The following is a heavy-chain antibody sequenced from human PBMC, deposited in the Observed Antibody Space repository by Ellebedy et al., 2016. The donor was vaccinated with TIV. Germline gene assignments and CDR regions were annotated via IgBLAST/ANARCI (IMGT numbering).Heavy chain of an antibody. J-gene: IGHJ4*02. V-gene: IGHV1-18*01. CDR3: VRDSGSCSGGSCYY. D-gene: IGHD2-15*01. Sequence: ASVKVSCXASGYTFITYGISWVRQAPGQGLEWMGWISAHNGDIKYAQKFEGRVTMTADTSTSTAYMELRSLKSDDTAIYFCVRDSGSCSGGSCYYWGQGSLVTVSS. CDR1: GYTFITYG. CDR2: ISAHNGDI.